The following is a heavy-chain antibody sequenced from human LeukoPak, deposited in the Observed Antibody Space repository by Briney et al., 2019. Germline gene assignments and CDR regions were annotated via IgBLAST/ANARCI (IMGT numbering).Heavy chain of an antibody. J-gene: IGHJ4*02. D-gene: IGHD6-13*01. CDR1: GFTFSNYW. CDR2: INSDGSTT. CDR3: ARAQYTNSWTDY. Sequence: GGSLRLSCAASGFTFSNYWMHWVRQTPGKGLVWVSRINSDGSTTSYADSVKGRFTIPRDNAKNTLFLQMNSLRAEDTAVYYCARAQYTNSWTDYWGQGTLVTVSS. V-gene: IGHV3-74*01.